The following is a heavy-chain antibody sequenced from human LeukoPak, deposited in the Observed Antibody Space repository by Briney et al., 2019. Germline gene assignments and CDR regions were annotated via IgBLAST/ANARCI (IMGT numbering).Heavy chain of an antibody. D-gene: IGHD3-9*01. V-gene: IGHV3-23*01. CDR2: ISLNDGST. CDR1: GFAFRSYA. J-gene: IGHJ4*02. Sequence: GGSLKLSCTASGFAFRSYAMNWVRQAPGKGLEWVSVISLNDGSTYYADSVRGRFTISRDNSKNTLFLQMNGLRAEDTAIYYCAKAMTSSTYYFDSWGQGTLVTVSS. CDR3: AKAMTSSTYYFDS.